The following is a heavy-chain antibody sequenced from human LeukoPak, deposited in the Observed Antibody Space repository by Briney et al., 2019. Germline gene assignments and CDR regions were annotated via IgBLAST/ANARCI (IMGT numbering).Heavy chain of an antibody. D-gene: IGHD1-26*01. Sequence: SVKVSCKASGGTFSSYAISWVRQAPGQGLEWMGRIIPILGIANYAQKFQGRVTITADKSTSTAYMELSSLRSEDTAVYYCALKGGVGATKHFQHWGQGTLVTVSS. CDR1: GGTFSSYA. CDR3: ALKGGVGATKHFQH. V-gene: IGHV1-69*04. CDR2: IIPILGIA. J-gene: IGHJ1*01.